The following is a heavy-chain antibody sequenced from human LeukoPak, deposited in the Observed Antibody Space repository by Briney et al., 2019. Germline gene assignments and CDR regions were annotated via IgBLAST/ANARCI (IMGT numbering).Heavy chain of an antibody. CDR1: GGSFSGYY. Sequence: SETLSLTCAVYGGSFSGYYLSWIRQPPGKGLEWIGEINHSGGTNYNPSLKSRVTISVDTSKNQFSLKLSSVTAADTAVYYCARPGAPDYCSSTSCSSLALYYWGQGTLVTVSS. V-gene: IGHV4-34*01. D-gene: IGHD2-2*01. J-gene: IGHJ4*02. CDR2: INHSGGT. CDR3: ARPGAPDYCSSTSCSSLALYY.